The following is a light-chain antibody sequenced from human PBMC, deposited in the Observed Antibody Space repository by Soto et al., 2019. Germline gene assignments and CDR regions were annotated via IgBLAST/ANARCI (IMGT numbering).Light chain of an antibody. CDR2: GTS. V-gene: IGKV1-5*03. Sequence: DLHMTQSPSTLSASVGDRVTITCRASQSISIWLAWYQQKPGRAPNLLIYGTSSLESGVPSRFSGRGSGTEFTLTISSLQPDDFATYYCQHYNDYSWTFGQGTKVEIK. J-gene: IGKJ1*01. CDR3: QHYNDYSWT. CDR1: QSISIW.